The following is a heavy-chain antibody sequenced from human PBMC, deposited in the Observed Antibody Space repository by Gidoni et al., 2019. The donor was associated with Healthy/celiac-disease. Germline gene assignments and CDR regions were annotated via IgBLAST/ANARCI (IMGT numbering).Heavy chain of an antibody. Sequence: QVQLQESGPGLVKPSQTLSLTCTVSGGSISLGRYYWSWIRQPAGKGLGWIGRIYTSGSTNYNPSLKSRVTISVDTSKNHFSLKLSSVTAADTAVYYCAREAVSFVGQLVYYFDYWGQGTLVTVSS. J-gene: IGHJ4*02. CDR3: AREAVSFVGQLVYYFDY. V-gene: IGHV4-61*02. D-gene: IGHD6-6*01. CDR2: IYTSGST. CDR1: GGSISLGRYY.